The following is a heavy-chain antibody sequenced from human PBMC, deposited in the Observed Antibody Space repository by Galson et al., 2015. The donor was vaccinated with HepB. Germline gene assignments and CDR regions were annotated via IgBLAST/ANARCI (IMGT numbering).Heavy chain of an antibody. J-gene: IGHJ6*02. V-gene: IGHV3-66*02. CDR1: EFSVNTNH. D-gene: IGHD4-17*01. CDR2: IYSVDTT. CDR3: ARDQGDDYVNYYYYHGMDV. Sequence: SLRLSCAASEFSVNTNHMSWVRQAPGKGLEWVAVIYSVDTTNYADSVKGRFTISRAKSKNTLYLQIYSLGPEDTAVYYCARDQGDDYVNYYYYHGMDVWGQGTTGTVSS.